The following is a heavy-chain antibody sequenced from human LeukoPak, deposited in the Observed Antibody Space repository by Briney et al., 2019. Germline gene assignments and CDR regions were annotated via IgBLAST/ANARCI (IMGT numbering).Heavy chain of an antibody. V-gene: IGHV4-39*07. Sequence: TSETLSLTCTVSGGPINTDYWNWIRQPPGKGLEWIGSIYYSGSTYYNPSLKSRVTISVDTSKNQFSLKLSSVTAADTAVYYCARVVAATQAVYWGQGTLVTVSS. D-gene: IGHD2-15*01. CDR3: ARVVAATQAVY. CDR1: GGPINTDY. CDR2: IYYSGST. J-gene: IGHJ4*02.